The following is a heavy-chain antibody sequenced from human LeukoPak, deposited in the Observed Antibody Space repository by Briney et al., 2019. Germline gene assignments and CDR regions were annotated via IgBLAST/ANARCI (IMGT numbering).Heavy chain of an antibody. CDR3: ATGGQGDPLF. Sequence: ASVKVSCKVSGYTLTELSMHWVRQVPGKGLEWMGGFGPEDGETIYAQKFQGRVTMTEDTSTDTAYMELSSLRSEDTAVYYCATGGQGDPLFWGQGTLVTVSS. CDR2: FGPEDGET. V-gene: IGHV1-24*01. CDR1: GYTLTELS. D-gene: IGHD2-21*02. J-gene: IGHJ4*02.